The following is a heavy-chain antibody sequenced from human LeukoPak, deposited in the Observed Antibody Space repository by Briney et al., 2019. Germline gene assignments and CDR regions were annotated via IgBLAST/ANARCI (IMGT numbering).Heavy chain of an antibody. Sequence: SVKVSCKASGYTFTSYGINWVRQAPGQGLEWMGGIIPIFGTANYAQKFQGRVTITADESTSTAYMELGSLRSEDTAVYYCASQQYYYDSSGYYPIDYWGQGTLVTVSS. D-gene: IGHD3-22*01. CDR3: ASQQYYYDSSGYYPIDY. V-gene: IGHV1-69*13. CDR1: GYTFTSYG. CDR2: IIPIFGTA. J-gene: IGHJ4*02.